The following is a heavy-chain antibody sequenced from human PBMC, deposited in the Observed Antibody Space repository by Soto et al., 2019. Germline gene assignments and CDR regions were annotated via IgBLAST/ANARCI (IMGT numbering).Heavy chain of an antibody. J-gene: IGHJ4*02. D-gene: IGHD3-22*01. Sequence: SETLSLTCTVSGGSISSSSYYWGWIRQPPGKGLEWIGSIYYSGSTYYNPSLKSRVTISVDTSKNQFSLKLSSVTAADTAVYYCARVAEYYYDSSGYYCDYWGQGTLVTVSS. CDR1: GGSISSSSYY. V-gene: IGHV4-39*01. CDR3: ARVAEYYYDSSGYYCDY. CDR2: IYYSGST.